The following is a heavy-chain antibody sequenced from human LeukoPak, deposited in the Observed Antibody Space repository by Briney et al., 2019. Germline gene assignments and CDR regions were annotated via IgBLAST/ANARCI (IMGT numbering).Heavy chain of an antibody. CDR3: ASTGWIQPRGRYFDY. CDR1: GYSFNGYH. CDR2: INPNSGRT. Sequence: ASVKVSCKASGYSFNGYHMHWLRQAPGQGLEWMGWINPNSGRTNYEQKFQGRVTMTRDTSISTVYMELSGLRSDDTAVYYCASTGWIQPRGRYFDYWGQGTLVTVSS. V-gene: IGHV1-2*02. D-gene: IGHD5-18*01. J-gene: IGHJ4*02.